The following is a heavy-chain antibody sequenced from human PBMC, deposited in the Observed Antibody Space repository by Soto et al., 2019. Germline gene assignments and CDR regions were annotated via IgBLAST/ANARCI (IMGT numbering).Heavy chain of an antibody. CDR3: AHRVLRTVFGLVTTTAIYFDF. J-gene: IGHJ4*02. CDR2: VYWDDDK. V-gene: IGHV2-5*02. Sequence: QITLNESGPTQVKPRQTLTLTCTFYGFSLTTSGVGVGWIRQSPGKAPEWLALVYWDDDKRYSPSLKSRLTITKETSKTQVVLTMADLDPADTATYYCAHRVLRTVFGLVTTTAIYFDFWGQGTPVAVSS. D-gene: IGHD3-3*01. CDR1: GFSLTTSGVG.